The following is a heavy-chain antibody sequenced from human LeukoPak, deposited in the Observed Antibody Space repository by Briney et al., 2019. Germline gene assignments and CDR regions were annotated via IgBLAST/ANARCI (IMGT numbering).Heavy chain of an antibody. CDR2: INPNSGGT. CDR3: ASTVRGVIINDYYGMDV. Sequence: ASVKVSCKASGYTFTGYYVHWVRQAPGQGLEWMGWINPNSGGTNYAQKFQGWVTMTRDTSISTAYMELSRLRSDDTAVYYCASTVRGVIINDYYGMDVWGQGTTVTVSS. J-gene: IGHJ6*02. CDR1: GYTFTGYY. D-gene: IGHD3-10*01. V-gene: IGHV1-2*04.